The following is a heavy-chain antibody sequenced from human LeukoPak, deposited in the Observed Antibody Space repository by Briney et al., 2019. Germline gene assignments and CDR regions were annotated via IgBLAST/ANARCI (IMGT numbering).Heavy chain of an antibody. CDR3: ARLAVVVPAAIRD. V-gene: IGHV4-38-2*02. Sequence: SETLSLTCTVSGYSISSGYYWGWIRQPPGKGLEWIGEINHSGSTNYNPSLKSRVTISVDTSKNQFSLKLSSVTAADTAVYYCARLAVVVPAAIRDWGQGTLVTVSS. D-gene: IGHD2-2*01. CDR1: GYSISSGYY. CDR2: INHSGST. J-gene: IGHJ4*02.